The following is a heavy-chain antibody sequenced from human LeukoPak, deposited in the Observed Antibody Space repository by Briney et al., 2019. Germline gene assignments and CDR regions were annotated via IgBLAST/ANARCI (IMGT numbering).Heavy chain of an antibody. J-gene: IGHJ6*03. Sequence: SETLSLTCTVSGGSISSCYWSRIRQPPGKGLEWIGYIYYSGSTNYNPSLKSRVTISVDTSKNQFSLKLSSVTAADTAVYYCARAQSTSVPHYMDVWGKGTTVTVSS. CDR3: ARAQSTSVPHYMDV. D-gene: IGHD2-2*01. V-gene: IGHV4-59*01. CDR2: IYYSGST. CDR1: GGSISSCY.